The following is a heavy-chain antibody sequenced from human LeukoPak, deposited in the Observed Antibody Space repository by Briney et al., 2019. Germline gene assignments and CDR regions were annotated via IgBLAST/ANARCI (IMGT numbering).Heavy chain of an antibody. CDR3: ARGAEIDFWSGYYKMYYFDY. Sequence: ASVKVSCKASAYTFAGYWLYWVRQAPGQGLEWMGRINPNSGGTNYAQKFQGRVTMTRDTSISTAYMELSRLRSDDTAVYYCARGAEIDFWSGYYKMYYFDYWGQGTLVTVSS. V-gene: IGHV1-2*02. CDR2: INPNSGGT. CDR1: AYTFAGYW. J-gene: IGHJ4*02. D-gene: IGHD3-3*01.